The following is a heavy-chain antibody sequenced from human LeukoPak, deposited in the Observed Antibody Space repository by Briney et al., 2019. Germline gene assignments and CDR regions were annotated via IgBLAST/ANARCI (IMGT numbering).Heavy chain of an antibody. CDR2: IIPIFDTA. J-gene: IGHJ4*02. CDR1: GDTFSNYA. Sequence: SVRVSCKASGDTFSNYAISWVRQAPGQGLEWMGGIIPIFDTANYAQKLQGRITITADKSTSTAYMELSGLRSEDTAVYYCVRFFPYDSGSYFEYWGQGTLVTVSS. D-gene: IGHD3-10*01. CDR3: VRFFPYDSGSYFEY. V-gene: IGHV1-69*06.